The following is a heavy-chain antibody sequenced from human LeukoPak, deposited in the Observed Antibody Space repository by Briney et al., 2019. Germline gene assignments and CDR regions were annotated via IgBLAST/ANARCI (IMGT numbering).Heavy chain of an antibody. CDR2: INHSGST. D-gene: IGHD3-10*01. Sequence: PSETLSLTCAVYGGSFSGYYWSWIRQPPGKGLEWIGEINHSGSTNYNPSLKSRVTISVDTSKNQFSLKLSSVTAADTAVYYCARGREELLWFGELFSYYGMDVWGQGTLVTVSS. J-gene: IGHJ6*02. CDR1: GGSFSGYY. CDR3: ARGREELLWFGELFSYYGMDV. V-gene: IGHV4-34*01.